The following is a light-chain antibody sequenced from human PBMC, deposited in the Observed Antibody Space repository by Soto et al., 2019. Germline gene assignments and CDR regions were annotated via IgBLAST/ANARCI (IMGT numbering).Light chain of an antibody. V-gene: IGKV3-20*01. CDR2: GAS. CDR1: QSLTSSY. CDR3: QQYDASLWT. J-gene: IGKJ1*01. Sequence: IVLTQSPGTLSLSPWERATLSCRASQSLTSSYLAWYQQKPGQSPRLLIYGASRRATGIPDRFSGSGSGTDFTLTISRLEPEDFAVYYCQQYDASLWTFGQGTKVDIK.